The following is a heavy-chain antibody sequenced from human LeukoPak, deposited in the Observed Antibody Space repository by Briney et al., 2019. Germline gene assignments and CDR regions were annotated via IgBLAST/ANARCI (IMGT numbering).Heavy chain of an antibody. CDR3: ARGELLWFGELLGNFDY. CDR2: INPNSGGT. J-gene: IGHJ4*02. D-gene: IGHD3-10*01. CDR1: GYTFTGYY. Sequence: ASVMVSCKASGYTFTGYYMHWVRQAPGQGLEWMGWINPNSGGTNYAQKFQGRVTMTRDTSISTAYMELSRLRSDDTAVYYCARGELLWFGELLGNFDYWGQGTLVTVSS. V-gene: IGHV1-2*02.